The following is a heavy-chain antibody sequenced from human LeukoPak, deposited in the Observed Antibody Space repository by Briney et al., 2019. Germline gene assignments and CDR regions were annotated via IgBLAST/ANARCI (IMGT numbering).Heavy chain of an antibody. Sequence: PSQTLSLTCTVSGGSISSGSYYWSWIRQPAGKGLEWIGRIYTSGSTNYNPSLKSRVTISVDTSKNQFSLKLSSVTAADTAVYYCARGRGGCDSGRITYNWFDPWGRGTLVTVSS. J-gene: IGHJ5*02. V-gene: IGHV4-61*02. D-gene: IGHD4-17*01. CDR2: IYTSGST. CDR1: GGSISSGSYY. CDR3: ARGRGGCDSGRITYNWFDP.